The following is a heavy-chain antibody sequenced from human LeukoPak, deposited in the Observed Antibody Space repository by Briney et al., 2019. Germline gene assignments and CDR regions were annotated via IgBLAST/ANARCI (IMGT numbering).Heavy chain of an antibody. V-gene: IGHV3-7*03. D-gene: IGHD6-19*01. J-gene: IGHJ4*02. CDR1: GFIFSNHW. Sequence: GGSLRLSCAASGFIFSNHWAHWVRQAPGKGLEWVADIKQDGRDIHYVDSVKGRFTISRDNAKNSLYLQMNSLRVEDTAVYYCALGSSGWILDNWGQGTLVTVSS. CDR3: ALGSSGWILDN. CDR2: IKQDGRDI.